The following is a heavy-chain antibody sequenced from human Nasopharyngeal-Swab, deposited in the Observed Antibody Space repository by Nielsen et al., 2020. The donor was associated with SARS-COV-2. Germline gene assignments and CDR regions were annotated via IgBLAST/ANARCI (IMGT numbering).Heavy chain of an antibody. CDR2: ISGSGGST. V-gene: IGHV3-23*01. CDR3: ARDVGGHWYFDL. D-gene: IGHD1-26*01. CDR1: GFTFSSYA. Sequence: GESLKISCAASGFTFSSYAMSWVRQAPGKGLEWFSVISGSGGSTYYADSVKGRFTISRDNSKNSLYLQMNSLRAGDTAVYYCARDVGGHWYFDLWGRGTLVTVSS. J-gene: IGHJ2*01.